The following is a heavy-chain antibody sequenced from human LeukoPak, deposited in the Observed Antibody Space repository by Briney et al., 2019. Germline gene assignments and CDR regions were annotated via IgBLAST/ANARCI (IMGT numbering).Heavy chain of an antibody. D-gene: IGHD3-16*01. CDR1: GFTFSSYW. J-gene: IGHJ6*02. V-gene: IGHV3-7*03. CDR2: INLNGNVN. CDR3: ARGGGLDV. Sequence: PGGSLRLSCAASGFTFSSYWMNWARQAPGKGLEWVASINLNGNVNYYVDSVKGRFTISRDNAKNSLYLQMSNLRAEGTAVYFCARGGGLDVWGQGATVTVSS.